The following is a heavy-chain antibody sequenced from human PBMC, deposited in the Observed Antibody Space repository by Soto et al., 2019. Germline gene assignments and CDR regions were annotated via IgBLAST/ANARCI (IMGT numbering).Heavy chain of an antibody. V-gene: IGHV4-39*01. J-gene: IGHJ6*02. CDR3: ARHKPNSSGWYYYGMDL. D-gene: IGHD6-19*01. CDR2: IYYSGST. Sequence: PSETLSLTCTVSGASISSSGYYWDWIRQPPGKGLEWIGSIYYSGSTYYNPSLKSRLTISVDTSKNQFSLKLSSVTAADTAVYYCARHKPNSSGWYYYGMDLWGQGTTVTV. CDR1: GASISSSGYY.